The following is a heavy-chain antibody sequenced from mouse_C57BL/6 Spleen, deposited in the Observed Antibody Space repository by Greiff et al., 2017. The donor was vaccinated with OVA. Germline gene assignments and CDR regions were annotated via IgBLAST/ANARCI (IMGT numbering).Heavy chain of an antibody. J-gene: IGHJ3*01. Sequence: QVQLQQPGAELVKPGASVKVSCKASGYTFTSYWMHWVKQRPGQGLEWIGRIHPSDSDTNYNQKFKGKATLTVDKSSSTAYMQLSSLTSADSAVYYCALDSSGYAFAYWGQGTLVTVSA. V-gene: IGHV1-74*01. CDR3: ALDSSGYAFAY. D-gene: IGHD3-2*02. CDR1: GYTFTSYW. CDR2: IHPSDSDT.